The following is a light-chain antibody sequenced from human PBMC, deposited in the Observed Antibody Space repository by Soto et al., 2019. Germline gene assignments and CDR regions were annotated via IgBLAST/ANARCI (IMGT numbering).Light chain of an antibody. CDR3: QQYESSPPVT. Sequence: IVLTQFPGTLSLSPGQRATLSCSAIQSVSSSYLAWYQQKPGQAPRLLIYGASSRATGIPDRFSGSGSGTDFTLTISRLEPEDFAVYYGQQYESSPPVTFGPGTKVDIK. J-gene: IGKJ1*01. CDR1: QSVSSSY. V-gene: IGKV3-20*01. CDR2: GAS.